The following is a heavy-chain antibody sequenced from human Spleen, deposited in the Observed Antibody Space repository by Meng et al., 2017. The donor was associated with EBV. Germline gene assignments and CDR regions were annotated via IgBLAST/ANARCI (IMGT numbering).Heavy chain of an antibody. Sequence: PGLVKPPGTLLPPSAVSGGSITSNDWWSWVRQPPGKGLEWIGEIYHSGSTNYNPSLKSRVTISVDKSKNQFSLKLSSVTAADTAVYYCARGGSYDASGSYANWFDLWGQGTLVTVSS. CDR3: ARGGSYDASGSYANWFDL. CDR1: GGSITSNDW. J-gene: IGHJ5*02. V-gene: IGHV4-4*03. D-gene: IGHD3-10*01. CDR2: IYHSGST.